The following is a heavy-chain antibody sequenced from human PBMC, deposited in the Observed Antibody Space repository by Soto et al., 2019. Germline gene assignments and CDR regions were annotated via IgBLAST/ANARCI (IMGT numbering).Heavy chain of an antibody. V-gene: IGHV1-69*15. J-gene: IGHJ3*02. D-gene: IGHD3-10*01. CDR1: GGVLRSFA. Sequence: QVQLVQSGAEVKKPGSSVKVSCQASGGVLRSFAIHWVRQAPGQGLEWMGKISLLFGTTDYAQKFQGRVTISADESTSTTYMEMNSLTSEDTAKHYCALEPQYYSGTGGDAFNIWGQGTMVTVSS. CDR3: ALEPQYYSGTGGDAFNI. CDR2: ISLLFGTT.